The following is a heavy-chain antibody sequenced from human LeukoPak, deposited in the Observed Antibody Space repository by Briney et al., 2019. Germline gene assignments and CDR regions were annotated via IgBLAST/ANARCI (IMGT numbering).Heavy chain of an antibody. CDR1: GYTFTGYY. D-gene: IGHD6-13*01. J-gene: IGHJ3*02. Sequence: ASVKVSCKASGYTFTGYYMHWVRQAPGQGLEWMGWINPNSGGTNYAQKFQGRVTMTRDTSISTAYMELSRLRSDDTAVYYCAMESGIAAAGMPTYAFDIWGQGTMVTVSS. CDR3: AMESGIAAAGMPTYAFDI. CDR2: INPNSGGT. V-gene: IGHV1-2*02.